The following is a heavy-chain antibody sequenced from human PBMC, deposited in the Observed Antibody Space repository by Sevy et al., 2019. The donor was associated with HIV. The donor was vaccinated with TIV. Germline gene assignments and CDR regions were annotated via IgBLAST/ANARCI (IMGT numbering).Heavy chain of an antibody. Sequence: ASVKVSCKASGGTLSGYGISWVRQAPGQGLEWIGGFIPIFGTTNYAQKFQGRVTITADESTSTAYMELSSLRSEDTAIYYCARLYHDGSGVQAFDIWGQGTMVTVSS. V-gene: IGHV1-69*13. CDR3: ARLYHDGSGVQAFDI. D-gene: IGHD3-22*01. J-gene: IGHJ3*02. CDR1: GGTLSGYG. CDR2: FIPIFGTT.